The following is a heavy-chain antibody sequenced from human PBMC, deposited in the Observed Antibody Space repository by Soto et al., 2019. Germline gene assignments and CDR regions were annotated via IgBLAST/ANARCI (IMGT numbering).Heavy chain of an antibody. CDR3: ARGRGYQLLSNL. J-gene: IGHJ5*02. Sequence: QVQLVESGGGVVQPGRSLRLSCAASGFTFSSYAMHWVRQAPGKGLEWVAVISYDGSNKYYADSVKGRFTISRDNSKNTLYLQMNSLRAEDTAVYYCARGRGYQLLSNLWGQGTLVTVSS. CDR2: ISYDGSNK. D-gene: IGHD2-2*01. V-gene: IGHV3-30-3*01. CDR1: GFTFSSYA.